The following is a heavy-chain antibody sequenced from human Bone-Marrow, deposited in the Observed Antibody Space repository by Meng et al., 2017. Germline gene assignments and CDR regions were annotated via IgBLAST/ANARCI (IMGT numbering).Heavy chain of an antibody. CDR2: INHSGST. J-gene: IGHJ4*02. V-gene: IGHV4-34*01. CDR1: GGSFSGDS. D-gene: IGHD2-15*01. Sequence: SETLSFTCAAPGGSFSGDSWSWIRQPPGKGLEWFGEINHSGSTNYNPSLKSRVTISVDTSKNQFPLKLRSVTAADTAVYYCARGYCVGGSCYCFDYWGQGALVTVSS. CDR3: ARGYCVGGSCYCFDY.